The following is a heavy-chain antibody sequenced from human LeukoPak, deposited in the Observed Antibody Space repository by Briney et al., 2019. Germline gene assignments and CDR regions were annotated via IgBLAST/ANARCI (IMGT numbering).Heavy chain of an antibody. Sequence: SETLSLTCTVSGGSISSGSYYWSWIRQPAGKGLEWIGRIYTSGSTNYNPSLKSRVTISVDTSKNQFSLKLSSVTAADTAVYYCARDGGGGYGDYSDYYYYYMDVWGKGTTVTISS. CDR2: IYTSGST. J-gene: IGHJ6*03. CDR1: GGSISSGSYY. CDR3: ARDGGGGYGDYSDYYYYYMDV. D-gene: IGHD4-17*01. V-gene: IGHV4-61*02.